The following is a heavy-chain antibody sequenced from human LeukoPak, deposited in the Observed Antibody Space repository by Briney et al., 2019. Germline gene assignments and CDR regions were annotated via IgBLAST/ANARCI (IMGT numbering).Heavy chain of an antibody. J-gene: IGHJ4*02. CDR2: INSDGSST. V-gene: IGHV3-74*01. CDR1: GFTFSSYW. Sequence: SGGSLRLSCAASGFTFSSYWMHWVRQAPGKGLVWVSRINSDGSSTSYADSVKGRFTISRDNAKNTLYLQMNSLRAEDTAVYYCARESESMYGACFDYWGQGTLVTVSS. D-gene: IGHD4/OR15-4a*01. CDR3: ARESESMYGACFDY.